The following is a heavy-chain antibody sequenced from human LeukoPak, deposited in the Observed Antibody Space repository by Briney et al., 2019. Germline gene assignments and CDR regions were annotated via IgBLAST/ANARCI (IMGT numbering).Heavy chain of an antibody. V-gene: IGHV3-21*04. CDR2: IRGSSNYI. Sequence: GGSLRLSCAASGFTFSTYNMIWVRQAPGKGLEWVSSIRGSSNYIHYADSVKGRFSISRDNAKSSLYLQMNSLRAEDTALYYCARVAETTQLFDYWGQGTLVTVSS. J-gene: IGHJ4*02. D-gene: IGHD1-7*01. CDR3: ARVAETTQLFDY. CDR1: GFTFSTYN.